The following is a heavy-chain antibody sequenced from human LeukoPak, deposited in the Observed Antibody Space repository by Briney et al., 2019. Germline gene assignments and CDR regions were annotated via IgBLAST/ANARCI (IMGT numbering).Heavy chain of an antibody. CDR3: AKDKSGDGYINYFDY. D-gene: IGHD5-24*01. CDR1: GFTFDDYT. CDR2: IGWDGGGT. V-gene: IGHV3-43*01. Sequence: GGSLRLSCAASGFTFDDYTMHWVRQAPGKALEWVSLIGWDGGGTFYADSVKGRFTISRDNSKNSLYLQMNSLRTEDTALYFCAKDKSGDGYINYFDYWGEGTLVTVSS. J-gene: IGHJ4*02.